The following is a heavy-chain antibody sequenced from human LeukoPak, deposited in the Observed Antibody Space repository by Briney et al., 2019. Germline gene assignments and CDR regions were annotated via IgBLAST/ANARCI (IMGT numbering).Heavy chain of an antibody. J-gene: IGHJ4*02. CDR2: IYPGDSDT. CDR3: ARRGYSGGWAAEYLDY. Sequence: GESLKISCKGSGYSFTSYWIGWVRQMPGKGLEWMGIIYPGDSDTRYSPSFQGQVTISADKSISTAYLQWSSLKASDTAMYYCARRGYSGGWAAEYLDYWGQGTLVIVSS. CDR1: GYSFTSYW. V-gene: IGHV5-51*01. D-gene: IGHD6-19*01.